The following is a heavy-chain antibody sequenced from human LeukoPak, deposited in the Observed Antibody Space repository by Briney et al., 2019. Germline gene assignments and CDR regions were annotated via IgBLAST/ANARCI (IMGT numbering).Heavy chain of an antibody. Sequence: GEPLKISCKGSGYSFTSYWIGWVRQMPGKGLEWMGIIYPGDSDTRYSPSFQGQVTISADKSISTAYLQWSSLKASDTAMYYCARRSRCSGGSCYSKYYFDYWGQGTLVAVSS. CDR1: GYSFTSYW. CDR3: ARRSRCSGGSCYSKYYFDY. CDR2: IYPGDSDT. V-gene: IGHV5-51*01. J-gene: IGHJ4*02. D-gene: IGHD2-15*01.